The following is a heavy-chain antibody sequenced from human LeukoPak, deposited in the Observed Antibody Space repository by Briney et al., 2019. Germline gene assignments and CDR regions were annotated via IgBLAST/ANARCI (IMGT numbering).Heavy chain of an antibody. V-gene: IGHV4-59*12. CDR1: GGSISSYY. D-gene: IGHD3-10*01. Sequence: SETLSLTCTVSGGSISSYYWSRIRQPPGKGLEWIGYIYYSGSTNYNPSLKSRVTISVDTSKNQFSLELSSVTAADTAVYYCARGLNYYGSGSYLFYYYYYMDVWGKGTTVTVSS. CDR3: ARGLNYYGSGSYLFYYYYYMDV. J-gene: IGHJ6*03. CDR2: IYYSGST.